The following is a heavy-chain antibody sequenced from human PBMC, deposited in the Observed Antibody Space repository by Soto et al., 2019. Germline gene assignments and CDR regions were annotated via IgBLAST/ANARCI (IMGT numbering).Heavy chain of an antibody. CDR2: IFYSGTT. Sequence: SETLSLTCTVSGESISSADYYWTWIRHTPGKGLEWIGHIFYSGTTYYNPSLKSRLTISVDTSKNHFSLRLTSVTAADTAVYYCARDLWVEPELYYYGMDVWGQGTTVTVS. CDR3: ARDLWVEPELYYYGMDV. J-gene: IGHJ6*02. V-gene: IGHV4-30-4*01. D-gene: IGHD1-1*01. CDR1: GESISSADYY.